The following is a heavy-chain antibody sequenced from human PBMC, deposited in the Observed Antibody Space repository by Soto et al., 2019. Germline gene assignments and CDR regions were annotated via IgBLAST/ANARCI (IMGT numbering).Heavy chain of an antibody. V-gene: IGHV3-23*01. J-gene: IGHJ4*02. CDR3: AKDSDTLWFGESTYFDY. CDR2: ISGSGGST. D-gene: IGHD3-10*01. Sequence: GGSLRLSCAASGFTFSSYAMSWVRQAPGKGLEWVSAISGSGGSTYYADSVKGRFTISRDNSKNTLYLQMNSLRAEDTAVYYCAKDSDTLWFGESTYFDYWGQGTLVTVSS. CDR1: GFTFSSYA.